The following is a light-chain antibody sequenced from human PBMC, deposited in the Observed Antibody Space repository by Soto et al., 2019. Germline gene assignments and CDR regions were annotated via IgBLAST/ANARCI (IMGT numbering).Light chain of an antibody. Sequence: DIQMTQSPSSMSASLGDRVTITCRASQGIAGRVAWYQQKPGKAPKLLYAASSLQSGVPLRFSGSGSGTDFTLTITNLQPEDFATYYCQQYKSFSLTFGGGTRVEVK. CDR2: AAS. V-gene: IGKV1D-16*01. CDR1: QGIAGR. J-gene: IGKJ4*01. CDR3: QQYKSFSLT.